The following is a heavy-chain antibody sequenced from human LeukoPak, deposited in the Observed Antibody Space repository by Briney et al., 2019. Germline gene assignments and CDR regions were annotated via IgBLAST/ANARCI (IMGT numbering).Heavy chain of an antibody. CDR1: GGSISSYY. D-gene: IGHD3-22*01. J-gene: IGHJ4*02. CDR2: IYYSGST. Sequence: SETLSLTCTVSGGSISSYYWSWIRQPPGKGLEWIGYIYYSGSTNYNPSLKSRVTISVDRSKNQFSLKLSSVTAADTAVYYCASTYYYDSSGYYYLDYWGQGTLVTVSS. CDR3: ASTYYYDSSGYYYLDY. V-gene: IGHV4-59*12.